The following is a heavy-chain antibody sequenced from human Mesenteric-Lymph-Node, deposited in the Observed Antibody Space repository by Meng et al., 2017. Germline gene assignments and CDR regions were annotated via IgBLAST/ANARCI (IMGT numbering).Heavy chain of an antibody. Sequence: ASVKVSCKASGYTFTGYYMHWVRQAPGQGLEWMGRINPNSGGTNYAQKFQGRVTMTRDTSISTAYMELSRLRSDDTAVYYCARDLALDLYYYDSSGYYSLDYWGQGTLVTGSS. J-gene: IGHJ4*02. CDR2: INPNSGGT. CDR3: ARDLALDLYYYDSSGYYSLDY. V-gene: IGHV1-2*06. D-gene: IGHD3-22*01. CDR1: GYTFTGYY.